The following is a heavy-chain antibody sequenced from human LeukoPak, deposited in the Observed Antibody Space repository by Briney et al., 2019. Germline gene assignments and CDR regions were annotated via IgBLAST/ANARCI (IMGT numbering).Heavy chain of an antibody. V-gene: IGHV3-15*01. Sequence: GGSLRLSCAASGFIFNNAWMSWVRQAPRKGLEWVGRIKSKTDGGTTDYAAPVKGRFTISRDDSKNTLYLQMNSLKTEDTAVYYCTTSPCSSTSCLDYWGQGTLVTVSS. CDR2: IKSKTDGGTT. CDR1: GFIFNNAW. J-gene: IGHJ4*02. CDR3: TTSPCSSTSCLDY. D-gene: IGHD2-2*01.